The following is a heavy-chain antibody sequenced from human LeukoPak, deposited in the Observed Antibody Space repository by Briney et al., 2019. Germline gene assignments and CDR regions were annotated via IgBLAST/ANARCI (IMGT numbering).Heavy chain of an antibody. CDR2: IIPILGIA. D-gene: IGHD3-22*01. CDR1: GGTFSSYA. Sequence: ASVKVSCKASGGTFSSYAISWVRQAPGQGREWMGRIIPILGIANYAQKFQGRVTITADKSTSTAYMELSSLRSEDTAVYYCARERAKSYYYDSSGYLAPGPLNYWGQGTLVTVSS. CDR3: ARERAKSYYYDSSGYLAPGPLNY. J-gene: IGHJ4*02. V-gene: IGHV1-69*04.